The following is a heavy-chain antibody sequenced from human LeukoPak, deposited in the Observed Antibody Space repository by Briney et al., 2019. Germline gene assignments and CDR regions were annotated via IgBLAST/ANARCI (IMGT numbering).Heavy chain of an antibody. D-gene: IGHD2-2*01. CDR1: GFTFSSYA. V-gene: IGHV3-64*01. CDR2: ISSNGGST. CDR3: ARDMGSTIIYGMDV. J-gene: IGHJ6*02. Sequence: GSLRLSCAASGFTFSSYAMHWVRQAPGKGLEYVSAISSNGGSTYYANSVKGRFTISRDNSKNTLYLQMGSLRAEDMAVYYCARDMGSTIIYGMDVWGQGTTVTVSS.